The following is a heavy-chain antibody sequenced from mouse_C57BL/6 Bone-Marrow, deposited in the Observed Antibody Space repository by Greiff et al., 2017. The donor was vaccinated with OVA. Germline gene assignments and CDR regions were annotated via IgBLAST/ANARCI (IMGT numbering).Heavy chain of an antibody. CDR3: ARDREYDYFDY. J-gene: IGHJ2*01. CDR2: ISDGGSYT. D-gene: IGHD2-10*02. Sequence: EVNVVESGGGLVKPGGSLKLSCAASGFTFSSYAMSWVRQTPEKRLEWVATISDGGSYTYYPDNVKGRFTISRDNAKNNLYLQMSHLKSEDTAMYYCARDREYDYFDYWGQGTTLTVSS. V-gene: IGHV5-4*01. CDR1: GFTFSSYA.